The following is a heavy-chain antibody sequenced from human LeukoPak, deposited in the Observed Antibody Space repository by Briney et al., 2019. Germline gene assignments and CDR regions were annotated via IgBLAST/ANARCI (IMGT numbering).Heavy chain of an antibody. CDR2: ISTYNANR. Sequence: ASVKVSCKASGYTFTNYGITWVRQATGQGLEWMGWISTYNANRNYAQKLQGRVTMTTDTSTSTAYMELRSLRSDDTAVYYCARDQFGSGSDYWGQGTLVSVSS. D-gene: IGHD6-25*01. J-gene: IGHJ4*02. CDR1: GYTFTNYG. CDR3: ARDQFGSGSDY. V-gene: IGHV1-18*01.